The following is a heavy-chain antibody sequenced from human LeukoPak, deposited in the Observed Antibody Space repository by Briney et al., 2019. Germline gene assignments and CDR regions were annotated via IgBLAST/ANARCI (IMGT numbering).Heavy chain of an antibody. CDR2: IDHENGAE. Sequence: RASVKVSCKVSGYSLNELLIHWVRQPPGKGLEWMAGIDHENGAEVSAQKVEGRVTMTKDTSTDTAYMELSGLRPDDTAIYYCATEGDYSLDYWGQGTLVTVSS. CDR1: GYSLNELL. V-gene: IGHV1-24*01. J-gene: IGHJ4*02. D-gene: IGHD1-1*01. CDR3: ATEGDYSLDY.